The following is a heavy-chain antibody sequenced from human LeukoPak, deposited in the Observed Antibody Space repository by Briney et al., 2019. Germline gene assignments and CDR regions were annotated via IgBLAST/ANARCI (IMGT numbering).Heavy chain of an antibody. V-gene: IGHV4-34*01. D-gene: IGHD3-10*01. Sequence: PSETLSLTCAVCGGSFSDYYWTWIRQPPGKGLEGIGEINHSGSPNNNPSLKSRVTISVDTSKNQFSLKLSAVTAADTAVYYCARVSGGFGELLQPMWGYFDYWGQGTLVTVSS. CDR3: ARVSGGFGELLQPMWGYFDY. CDR1: GGSFSDYY. CDR2: INHSGSP. J-gene: IGHJ4*02.